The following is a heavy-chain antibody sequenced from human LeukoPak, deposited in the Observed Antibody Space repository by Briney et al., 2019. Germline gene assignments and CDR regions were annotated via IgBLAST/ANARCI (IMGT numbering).Heavy chain of an antibody. J-gene: IGHJ4*02. CDR2: TYYRSKWYN. V-gene: IGHV6-1*01. CDR1: GDSVSSNSAA. CDR3: ARGKGGMIDN. D-gene: IGHD1-26*01. Sequence: PSQTLSLTCAISGDSVSSNSAAWNWIGQSPSRGLEWLGRTYYRSKWYNGYAASVKSRITINPDTSKNQFSLQLNSVAPEDTAEYYCARGKGGMIDNWGQGIRVIVSS.